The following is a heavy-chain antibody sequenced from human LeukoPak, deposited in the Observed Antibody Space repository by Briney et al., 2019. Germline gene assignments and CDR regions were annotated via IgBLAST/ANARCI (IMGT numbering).Heavy chain of an antibody. CDR2: ISGRGGGS. Sequence: GGSLRLSCAASGFTFDDYAMHWVRQAPGKGLEWVSTISGRGGGSFFADSVKGRFTISRDNSKNTLYLQMNSLRAEDTAVYYCAKQGRDWLRDYYYYMDVWGKGTTVTISS. D-gene: IGHD3-9*01. J-gene: IGHJ6*03. V-gene: IGHV3-23*01. CDR1: GFTFDDYA. CDR3: AKQGRDWLRDYYYYMDV.